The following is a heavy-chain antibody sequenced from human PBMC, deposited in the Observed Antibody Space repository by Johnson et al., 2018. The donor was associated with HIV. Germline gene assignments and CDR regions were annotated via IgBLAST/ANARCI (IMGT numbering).Heavy chain of an antibody. CDR3: AIIPPGGAGSYYVDAFDI. V-gene: IGHV3-11*04. D-gene: IGHD1-26*01. CDR1: GFTFSDYY. CDR2: ISGSGGTI. J-gene: IGHJ3*02. Sequence: QVQLVESGGGLVKPGGSLRLSCVASGFTFSDYYMTWIRQAPGKGLEWVSYISGSGGTIYSADSVQGRFTISRDNSKNTLYLQMNSLRAEDTAVYYCAIIPPGGAGSYYVDAFDIWGQGTMVTVSS.